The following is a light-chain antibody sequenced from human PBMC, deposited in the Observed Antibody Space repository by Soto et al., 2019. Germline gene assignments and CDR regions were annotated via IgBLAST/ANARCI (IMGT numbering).Light chain of an antibody. CDR3: NSYTSSNTRV. CDR2: GVN. J-gene: IGLJ1*01. Sequence: QSALTQPASVSGSPGQSITISCTGTSSDVGSYNYVSWYQQHPGKAPKLMIYGVNNRPSGVSNRFTGSKSGNTASLTISGLQAEDEADYYCNSYTSSNTRVFGTGTKLTVL. V-gene: IGLV2-14*01. CDR1: SSDVGSYNY.